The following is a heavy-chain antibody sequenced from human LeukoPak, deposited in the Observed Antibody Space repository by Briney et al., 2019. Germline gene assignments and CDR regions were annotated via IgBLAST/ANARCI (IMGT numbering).Heavy chain of an antibody. J-gene: IGHJ4*02. D-gene: IGHD1-1*01. Sequence: SQTLSLTCTVSGGSISSGGYYWSWIRQPPGKGLEWIGEINHSGSTNYNPSLKSRVTISVDTSKNQFSLKLSSVTAADTAVYYCARVELGTTGTTYYFDYWGQGTLVTVSS. CDR1: GGSISSGGYY. CDR3: ARVELGTTGTTYYFDY. V-gene: IGHV4-30-2*01. CDR2: INHSGST.